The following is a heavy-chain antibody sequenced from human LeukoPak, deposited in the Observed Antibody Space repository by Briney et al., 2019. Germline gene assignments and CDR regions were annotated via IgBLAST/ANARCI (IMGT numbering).Heavy chain of an antibody. D-gene: IGHD2-2*01. V-gene: IGHV1-69*01. Sequence: SVKVSCKASGGTLSSYAISWVRQAPGQGLEWMGGIIPIFGTANYAQKFQGRVTITADESTSTAYMELSSLRSEDTAVYYCAVYCSSTSCYHFDYWGQGTLVTVSS. CDR3: AVYCSSTSCYHFDY. CDR1: GGTLSSYA. J-gene: IGHJ4*02. CDR2: IIPIFGTA.